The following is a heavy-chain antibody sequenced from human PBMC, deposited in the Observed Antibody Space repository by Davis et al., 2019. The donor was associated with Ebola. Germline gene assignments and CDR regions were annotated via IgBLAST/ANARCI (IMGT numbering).Heavy chain of an antibody. V-gene: IGHV3-73*01. J-gene: IGHJ4*02. D-gene: IGHD4-17*01. CDR1: GFTFSGSA. CDR3: TSTLDGDYVDY. Sequence: GESLKISCAASGFTFSGSAMHWVRQASGKGLEWVGRIRSKANTYATAYAASVKGRFTISRDYSKNTAYLQMNSLKTEDTAVYYCTSTLDGDYVDYWGQGTLVTVSS. CDR2: IRSKANTYAT.